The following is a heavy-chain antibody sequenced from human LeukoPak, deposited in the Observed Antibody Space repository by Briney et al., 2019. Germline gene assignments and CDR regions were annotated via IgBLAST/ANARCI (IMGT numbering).Heavy chain of an antibody. D-gene: IGHD3-3*01. V-gene: IGHV4-31*03. CDR1: GGSISSGGYY. CDR3: ARENYDFWSGYYTGYLDY. CDR2: IYYSGST. J-gene: IGHJ4*02. Sequence: SETLSLTCTVSGGSISSGGYYWSWIRQHPGKGLEWIGYIYYSGSTYYNPSLKSRVTISVDTSKNQFSLKLSSVTAADTAAYYCARENYDFWSGYYTGYLDYWGQGTLVTVSS.